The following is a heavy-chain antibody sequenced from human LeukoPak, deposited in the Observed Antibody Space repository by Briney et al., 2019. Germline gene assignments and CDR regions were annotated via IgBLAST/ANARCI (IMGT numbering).Heavy chain of an antibody. CDR2: ISSSSSYI. D-gene: IGHD6-6*01. CDR3: ARDPAPKQLVARGKYFDY. V-gene: IGHV3-21*01. Sequence: GGSQSLLCAPSGFTFSSYSMNWVRHAPGKGLECVSSISSSSSYIYYADSVKGRFTISRYNAKNSLNLQMNSLRAEDTAVYYCARDPAPKQLVARGKYFDYWGQGTLVTVSS. J-gene: IGHJ4*02. CDR1: GFTFSSYS.